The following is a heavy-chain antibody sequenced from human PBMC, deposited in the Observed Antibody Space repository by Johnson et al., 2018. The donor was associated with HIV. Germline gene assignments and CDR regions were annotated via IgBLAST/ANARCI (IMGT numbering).Heavy chain of an antibody. CDR3: ARGLAADAFDI. V-gene: IGHV3-7*01. D-gene: IGHD6-13*01. CDR1: GFSFSSYV. CDR2: IKQDGSET. J-gene: IGHJ3*02. Sequence: EVQLVESGVGVVRPGRSLRLSCAASGFSFSSYVMHWVRQAPGKGLEWVGDIKQDGSETYYVDSVKGRFTISRDNAENSLYLQMNSLRAEDTAVYYCARGLAADAFDIWGQGTMVTVSS.